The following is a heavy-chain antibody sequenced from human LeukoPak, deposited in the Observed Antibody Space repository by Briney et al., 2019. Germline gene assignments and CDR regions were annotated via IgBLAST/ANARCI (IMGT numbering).Heavy chain of an antibody. CDR1: GFSFSSYA. Sequence: GGSLRLSCEASGFSFSSYATSWVRQAPGKGLEWVSGISGSGGTTYYAGSVKGRFTISRDISENTLYLQMSSLRAGDTAVYYCARDLYADFWSGSVFDYWGRGTLVTVSS. CDR2: ISGSGGTT. V-gene: IGHV3-23*01. J-gene: IGHJ4*02. CDR3: ARDLYADFWSGSVFDY. D-gene: IGHD3-3*01.